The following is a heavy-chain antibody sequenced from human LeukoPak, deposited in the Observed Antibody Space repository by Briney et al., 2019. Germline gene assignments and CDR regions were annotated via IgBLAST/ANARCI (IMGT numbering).Heavy chain of an antibody. Sequence: ASVKVSCKASGYTFTSYGISWVRRAPGQGLEWMGWISAYNGNTNYAQKLQGRVIMTTDTSTSTAYMELRSLRSDDTAVYYCARDGRYSYGYGEADWFDPWGQGTLVTVSS. CDR3: ARDGRYSYGYGEADWFDP. J-gene: IGHJ5*02. V-gene: IGHV1-18*01. CDR2: ISAYNGNT. D-gene: IGHD5-18*01. CDR1: GYTFTSYG.